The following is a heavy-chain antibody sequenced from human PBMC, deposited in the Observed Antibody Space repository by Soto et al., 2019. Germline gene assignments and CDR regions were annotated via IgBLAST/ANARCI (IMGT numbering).Heavy chain of an antibody. V-gene: IGHV3-23*01. CDR2: ISGSGGNT. Sequence: EVQLLESGGGLVQPGGSLTPSCAASGFTFSSYAMSWVRQAPGKGLEWVSGISGSGGNTYYADSVKGRFTISSDNSMNNLYLQMNTLRAEDTAVYYCAKGREGFGNDAFDIWGQGTMVIVSS. D-gene: IGHD3-16*01. J-gene: IGHJ3*02. CDR1: GFTFSSYA. CDR3: AKGREGFGNDAFDI.